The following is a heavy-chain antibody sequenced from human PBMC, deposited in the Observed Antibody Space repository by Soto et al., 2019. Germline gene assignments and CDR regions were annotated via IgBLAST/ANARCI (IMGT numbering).Heavy chain of an antibody. CDR2: ISGSGGST. V-gene: IGHV3-23*01. CDR3: SRLHSSSLDY. CDR1: GFTFSSYA. Sequence: VQLLESGGGLVQPGGSLRLSCAASGFTFSSYAMSWVRQAPGKGLEWVSAISGSGGSTYYAYSVKGRFPISRDNSKNTRYMQMNSLRAEDTAVYYGSRLHSSSLDYWGQGTLVTVSS. J-gene: IGHJ4*02. D-gene: IGHD6-13*01.